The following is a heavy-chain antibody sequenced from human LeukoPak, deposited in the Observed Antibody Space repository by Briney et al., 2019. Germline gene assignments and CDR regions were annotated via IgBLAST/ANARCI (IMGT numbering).Heavy chain of an antibody. CDR2: IYPGDSET. D-gene: IGHD2-15*01. Sequence: GESLKISCKGSGYSFSVYWIGWVRQMPGKGVEWMGIIYPGDSETRYSPSFHGQVTISADKSISTAYLQWSSLKASDTAMYYCARKMGCSGGSCHYFDYWGQGTLLTVSS. CDR1: GYSFSVYW. CDR3: ARKMGCSGGSCHYFDY. J-gene: IGHJ4*02. V-gene: IGHV5-51*01.